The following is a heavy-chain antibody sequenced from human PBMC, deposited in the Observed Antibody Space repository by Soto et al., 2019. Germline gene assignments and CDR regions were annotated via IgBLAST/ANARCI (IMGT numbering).Heavy chain of an antibody. J-gene: IGHJ4*02. Sequence: EVQLVESGGGLVKPGESLRLSCAASGFTFRTYSMNWVRQVPGKGLEWVSAISSDSTYIFYADSVKGRFTISRDNAKNSRYLQINSLRAEDTAVYYCARDLGVTATGPSLDYWGQGTQVTVSS. CDR1: GFTFRTYS. CDR2: ISSDSTYI. D-gene: IGHD6-25*01. CDR3: ARDLGVTATGPSLDY. V-gene: IGHV3-21*01.